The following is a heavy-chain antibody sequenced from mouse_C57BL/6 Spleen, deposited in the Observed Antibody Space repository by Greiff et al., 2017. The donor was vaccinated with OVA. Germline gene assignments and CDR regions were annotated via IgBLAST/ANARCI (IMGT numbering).Heavy chain of an antibody. CDR1: GYTFTSYW. V-gene: IGHV1-64*01. CDR2: IHPNSGST. CDR3: ARPDYYGSSYSY. J-gene: IGHJ2*01. D-gene: IGHD1-1*01. Sequence: QVQLKQPGAELVKPGASVKLSCKASGYTFTSYWMHWVKQRPGQGLEWIGMIHPNSGSTNYNEKFKSKATLTVDKSSSTAYMQLSSLTSEDSAVYYCARPDYYGSSYSYWGQGTTLTVSS.